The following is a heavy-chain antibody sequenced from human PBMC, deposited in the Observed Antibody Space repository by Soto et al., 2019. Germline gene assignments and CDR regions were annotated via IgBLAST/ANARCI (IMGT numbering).Heavy chain of an antibody. J-gene: IGHJ4*02. CDR3: TRGPRASSGGTGAY. V-gene: IGHV3-74*01. CDR1: GFSFDSYW. Sequence: EVRLVESGGGLVQPGGSLRLSCVVSGFSFDSYWMHWVRQAPGQGPVWVSRIDYDGTTTNYADFVKGRFTVSRDNARNTLHLQMKSLRPNDTAVYYCTRGPRASSGGTGAYWGQGTLVTVSS. D-gene: IGHD2-2*01. CDR2: IDYDGTTT.